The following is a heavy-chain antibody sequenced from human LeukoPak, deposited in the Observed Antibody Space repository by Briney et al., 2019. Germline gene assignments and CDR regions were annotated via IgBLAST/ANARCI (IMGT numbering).Heavy chain of an antibody. D-gene: IGHD1-26*01. CDR2: IKQDGREK. J-gene: IGHJ4*02. CDR1: GFTFTCCW. V-gene: IGHV3-7*01. CDR3: ARVPGRTRYFDY. Sequence: GGSLRLSCAASGFTFTCCWMSWVRQTPGKGLEWVASIKQDGREKFYADSVKGRFTISRDNAKNSLYLRVNSLRAEDTAVYYCARVPGRTRYFDYWGQGILLTVSS.